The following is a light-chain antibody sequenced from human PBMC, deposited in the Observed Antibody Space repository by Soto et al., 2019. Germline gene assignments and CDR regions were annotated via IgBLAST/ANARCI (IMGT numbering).Light chain of an antibody. CDR2: AAS. CDR3: QQSYSTPPIT. Sequence: IQMTQSPSTLSGSVGERVTITCRASQTISSWLAWYQQKPGKDPTLLIYAASSMQSGVPSRFSGSGSGTDFTLTISSLQPEDFATYYCQQSYSTPPITFGQGTRLEIK. CDR1: QTISSW. V-gene: IGKV1-39*01. J-gene: IGKJ5*01.